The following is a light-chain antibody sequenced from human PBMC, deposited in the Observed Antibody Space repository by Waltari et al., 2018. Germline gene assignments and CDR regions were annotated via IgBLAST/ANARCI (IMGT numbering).Light chain of an antibody. CDR2: WAS. CDR3: QQYYTTLFT. V-gene: IGKV4-1*01. Sequence: DIVMTQSPDSLAVSLGERATSNCKSSQSVLYSPDNKNYLAWYQQKPGQPPKLLISWASTRESGVPDRFSASGSGTDFTLTISSLQAEDVAVYYCQQYYTTLFTFGQGTKLEIK. J-gene: IGKJ2*01. CDR1: QSVLYSPDNKNY.